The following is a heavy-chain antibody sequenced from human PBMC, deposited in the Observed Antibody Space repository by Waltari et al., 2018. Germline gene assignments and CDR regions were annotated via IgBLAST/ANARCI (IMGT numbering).Heavy chain of an antibody. D-gene: IGHD4-17*01. J-gene: IGHJ3*01. Sequence: QVQLVESGGGVVQPGGSLRLSCVASGSPFLKYGMHWVRQAPGKGLEWVAFIEYNGNNKYYADSVKGRFTISRDSSKNTMYLQMDSLRPDDTAVYYCAKVEASVTTYDAFDVWGQGTMVTVSS. CDR3: AKVEASVTTYDAFDV. V-gene: IGHV3-30*02. CDR1: GSPFLKYG. CDR2: IEYNGNNK.